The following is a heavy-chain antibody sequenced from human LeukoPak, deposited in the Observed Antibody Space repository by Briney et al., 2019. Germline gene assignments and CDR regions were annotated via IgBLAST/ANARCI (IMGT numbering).Heavy chain of an antibody. CDR2: INPNSGGT. Sequence: ASVKVSCKASGYTFTGYYMHWVRQAPGQGLEWMGWINPNSGGTNYAQKFQGWVTMTRDTSISTAYMELSRLRSDDTAVYYCARDHFPVAVAGPNDAFDIWGQGTMVTVSS. CDR3: ARDHFPVAVAGPNDAFDI. J-gene: IGHJ3*02. D-gene: IGHD6-19*01. V-gene: IGHV1-2*04. CDR1: GYTFTGYY.